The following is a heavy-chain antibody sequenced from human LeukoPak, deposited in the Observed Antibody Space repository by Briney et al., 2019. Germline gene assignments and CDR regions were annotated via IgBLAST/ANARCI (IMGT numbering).Heavy chain of an antibody. CDR2: IYPGDSDT. CDR3: ARTPFDWFQPYYGMDV. V-gene: IGHV5-51*01. J-gene: IGHJ6*02. CDR1: GYSFTSYW. Sequence: GESLKIYCKGSGYSFTSYWIGWVRQMPGKGLEWMGIIYPGDSDTRYSPSFQGQVTISADKSISTAYLQWSSLKASDTAMYYCARTPFDWFQPYYGMDVWGQGTTVTVSS. D-gene: IGHD3-9*01.